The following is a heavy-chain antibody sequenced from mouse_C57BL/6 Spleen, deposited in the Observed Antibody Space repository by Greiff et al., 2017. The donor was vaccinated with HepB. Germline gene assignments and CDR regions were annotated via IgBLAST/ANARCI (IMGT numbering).Heavy chain of an antibody. D-gene: IGHD1-1*01. CDR2: IYPGSGST. CDR1: GYTFTSYW. Sequence: QVQLQQPGAELVKPGASVKMSCKASGYTFTSYWITWVKQRPGQGLEWIGDIYPGSGSTNYNEKFKSKATLTVETSASTAYMQLSSLTSEDSAVYYCAREKDITTVVEDYAMDYWGQGTSVTVSS. J-gene: IGHJ4*01. V-gene: IGHV1-55*01. CDR3: AREKDITTVVEDYAMDY.